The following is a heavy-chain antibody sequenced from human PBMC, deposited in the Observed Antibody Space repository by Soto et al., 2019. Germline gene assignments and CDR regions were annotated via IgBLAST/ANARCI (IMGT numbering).Heavy chain of an antibody. CDR1: GFSLSNARMG. J-gene: IGHJ4*02. V-gene: IGHV2-26*01. Sequence: SGPTLVNPTETLTLTCTVSGFSLSNARMGVSWIRQPPGKALEWLAHIFSNDEKSYSTSLKSRLTISKDTSKSQVALTMTNMDSVDTATYFCARMSYYDILTGQYYFDYWGQGTLVTVSS. D-gene: IGHD3-9*01. CDR2: IFSNDEK. CDR3: ARMSYYDILTGQYYFDY.